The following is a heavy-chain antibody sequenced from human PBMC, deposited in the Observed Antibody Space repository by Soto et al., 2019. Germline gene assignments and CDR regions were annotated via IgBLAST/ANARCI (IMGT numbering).Heavy chain of an antibody. V-gene: IGHV1-2*02. CDR2: INPATGAA. CDR3: ARGGGVGVAGSAAFDM. CDR1: GYPVTAYY. D-gene: IGHD3-3*01. J-gene: IGHJ3*02. Sequence: QLHLVQSGAVVKKPGASVTVSCSASGYPVTAYYMHWVRQAPGRGLGWMGGINPATGAAKYTPTFQGRVTMTRDTSTSTVFMELSGLTSEDTAVFYWARGGGVGVAGSAAFDMWGQGTLVTVSS.